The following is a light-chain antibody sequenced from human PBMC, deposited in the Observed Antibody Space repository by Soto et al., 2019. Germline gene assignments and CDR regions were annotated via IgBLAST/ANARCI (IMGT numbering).Light chain of an antibody. Sequence: DIQMTQSPSTLSASVGDRVTITCRASQSIRNWLAWYQQKPGKAPKLLIYDASSLESGVPSRFSGSGSGTEFTRTISNLQPDDFATYHCHQYNTYSQTFGQGTKVEIK. CDR1: QSIRNW. CDR2: DAS. V-gene: IGKV1-5*01. CDR3: HQYNTYSQT. J-gene: IGKJ2*01.